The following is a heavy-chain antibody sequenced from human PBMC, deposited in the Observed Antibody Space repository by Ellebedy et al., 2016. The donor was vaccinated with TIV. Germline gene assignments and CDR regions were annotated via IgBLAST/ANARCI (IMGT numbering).Heavy chain of an antibody. CDR2: ISGSGCST. D-gene: IGHD2-21*02. J-gene: IGHJ4*02. Sequence: PGGSLRLSCAASGFTFSSYGMHWVRQAPGKGLEWVSAISGSGCSTYYADSVKGRFTISRDNSKNTLYLQRNSLRAGDTAVYYCAWWSGDWNGPFDYWGPGTLVTVST. CDR3: AWWSGDWNGPFDY. V-gene: IGHV3-23*01. CDR1: GFTFSSYG.